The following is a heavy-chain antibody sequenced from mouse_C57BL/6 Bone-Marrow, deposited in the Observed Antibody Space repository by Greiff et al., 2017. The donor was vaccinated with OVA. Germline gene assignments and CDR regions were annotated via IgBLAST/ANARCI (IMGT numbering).Heavy chain of an antibody. CDR1: GYTFTSYW. D-gene: IGHD2-9*01. J-gene: IGHJ3*01. CDR3: TRAFYGYDGAWFAY. CDR2: IYPGNSDT. Sequence: VQLQQSGTVLARPGASVKMSCKTSGYTFTSYWMHCVKQRPGQGLEWIGAIYPGNSDTSYNQKFKGKAKLTAVTSASTAYMELSSLTNEDSAVYYCTRAFYGYDGAWFAYWGQGTLVTVSA. V-gene: IGHV1-5*01.